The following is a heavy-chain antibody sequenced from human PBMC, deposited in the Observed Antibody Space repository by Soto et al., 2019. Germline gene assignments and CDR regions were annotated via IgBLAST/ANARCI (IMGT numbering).Heavy chain of an antibody. Sequence: LRLSCAASGFIFTSYGMHWVRQAPGKGLEWMALILHDGSAEYYADSVKGRFTISRDNSKNTLYLQMNSLTAEDTAVYYCARSRDGYSFYFYYGMDGWGQGTTVTVSS. J-gene: IGHJ6*02. CDR1: GFIFTSYG. CDR2: ILHDGSAE. CDR3: ARSRDGYSFYFYYGMDG. D-gene: IGHD4-4*01. V-gene: IGHV3-30*03.